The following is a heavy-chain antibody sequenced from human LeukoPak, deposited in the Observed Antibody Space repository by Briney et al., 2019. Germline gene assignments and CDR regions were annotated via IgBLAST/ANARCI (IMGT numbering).Heavy chain of an antibody. CDR1: GFTFSSYE. J-gene: IGHJ4*02. CDR2: ISSSGSTI. D-gene: IGHD1-1*01. V-gene: IGHV3-48*03. CDR3: ARGGLDWNGFDY. Sequence: GGSLRLSCAASGFTFSSYEMNWVRQAPGKGLEWVSYISSSGSTIYYADSVKGRLTTSRDNAKNSLYLQMNSLRAEDTAVYYCARGGLDWNGFDYWGQGTLVTVSS.